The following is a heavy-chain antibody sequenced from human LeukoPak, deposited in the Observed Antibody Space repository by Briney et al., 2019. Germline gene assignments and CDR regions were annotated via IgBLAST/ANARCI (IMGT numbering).Heavy chain of an antibody. J-gene: IGHJ4*02. CDR3: AARCDYVWGTCRFDY. CDR2: ICGSGGST. V-gene: IGHV3-23*01. D-gene: IGHD3-16*01. CDR1: GFSFSTYA. Sequence: GGSLRLSCAASGFSFSTYATNWVRQAPGKGLEWVSHICGSGGSTTYADSVKGRFTISRDNSKSILYLQMNSLRAEDTAVYYCAARCDYVWGTCRFDYWGQGTLVIVSS.